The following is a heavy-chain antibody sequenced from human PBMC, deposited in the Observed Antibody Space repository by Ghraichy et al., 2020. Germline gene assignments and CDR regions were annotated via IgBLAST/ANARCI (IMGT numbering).Heavy chain of an antibody. Sequence: GGSLRLSCAASGFTVSSNYMSWVRQAPGKGLEWVSVIYSGGSTYYADSVKGRFTISRDNSKNTLYLQMNSLRAEDTAVYYCARYKLGIAGFDYWGQGTLVTVSS. J-gene: IGHJ4*02. D-gene: IGHD7-27*01. CDR1: GFTVSSNY. V-gene: IGHV3-53*01. CDR2: IYSGGST. CDR3: ARYKLGIAGFDY.